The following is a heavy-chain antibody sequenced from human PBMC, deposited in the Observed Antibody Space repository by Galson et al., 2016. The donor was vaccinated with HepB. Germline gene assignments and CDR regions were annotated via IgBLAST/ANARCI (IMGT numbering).Heavy chain of an antibody. V-gene: IGHV3-66*02. CDR2: VFSGGTT. J-gene: IGHJ4*02. CDR3: ARDSGYNEHGGLDN. Sequence: SLRLSCAASGFTASTTYMAWVRQAPGEGLECVSVVFSGGTTFYADSVMGRFTISRDHSTNTLYLQMRSLRTEDTAVYYCARDSGYNEHGGLDNWGQGTLVTVSS. D-gene: IGHD5-24*01. CDR1: GFTASTTY.